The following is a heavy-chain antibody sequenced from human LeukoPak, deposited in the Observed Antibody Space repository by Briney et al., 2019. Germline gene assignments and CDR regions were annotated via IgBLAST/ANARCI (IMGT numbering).Heavy chain of an antibody. CDR1: GYTFTSFD. CDR2: MNPNTGNT. V-gene: IGHV1-8*01. Sequence: ASVKVSCKASGYTFTSFDINWVRQATGQGLEWMGWMNPNTGNTGHAQNFQGRVTITWSTSISTAYMELSSLTSEDTAVYYCARVEYSSSYDYWGQGPPVTVSS. D-gene: IGHD6-6*01. CDR3: ARVEYSSSYDY. J-gene: IGHJ4*02.